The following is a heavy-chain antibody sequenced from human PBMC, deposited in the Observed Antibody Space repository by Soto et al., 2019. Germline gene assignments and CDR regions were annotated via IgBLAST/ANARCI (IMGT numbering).Heavy chain of an antibody. Sequence: PGGSLRLSCAASGFTFDDYTMHWVRQAPGKGLEWVSLISWDGGSTYYADSVKGRFTISRDNSKNSLYLQMNSLRTEDTALYYCAKERTKHVLRFSEWLLHPPYSYGMDVWGQGTTVTVSS. CDR3: AKERTKHVLRFSEWLLHPPYSYGMDV. D-gene: IGHD3-3*01. V-gene: IGHV3-43*01. CDR1: GFTFDDYT. CDR2: ISWDGGST. J-gene: IGHJ6*02.